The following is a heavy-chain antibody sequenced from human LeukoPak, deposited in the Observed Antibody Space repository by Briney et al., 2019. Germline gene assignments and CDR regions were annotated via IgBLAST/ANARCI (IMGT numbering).Heavy chain of an antibody. V-gene: IGHV3-23*01. CDR2: ISGSGGST. CDR1: GFTLSSYA. D-gene: IGHD2-21*01. Sequence: GGSLRLSCAASGFTLSSYAMSWVRQAPGKGLEWVSAISGSGGSTYYADSVKGRFTISRDNSKNTLYLQMNSLRAEDTAVYYCTKFLPTHIVVANYYFDYWGQGTLVTVSS. CDR3: TKFLPTHIVVANYYFDY. J-gene: IGHJ4*02.